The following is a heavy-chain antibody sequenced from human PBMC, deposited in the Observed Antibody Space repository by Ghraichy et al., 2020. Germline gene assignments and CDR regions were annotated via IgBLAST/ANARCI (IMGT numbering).Heavy chain of an antibody. J-gene: IGHJ6*03. CDR1: GGSISSSSYY. V-gene: IGHV4-39*01. CDR3: ARLSRYGDDRNYYYYYYMDV. D-gene: IGHD4-17*01. Sequence: SETLSLTCTVSGGSISSSSYYWGWIRQPPGKGLEWIGSIYYSGSTYYNPSLKSRVTISVDTSKNQFSLKLSSVTAADTAVYYCARLSRYGDDRNYYYYYYMDVWGKGTTVTVSS. CDR2: IYYSGST.